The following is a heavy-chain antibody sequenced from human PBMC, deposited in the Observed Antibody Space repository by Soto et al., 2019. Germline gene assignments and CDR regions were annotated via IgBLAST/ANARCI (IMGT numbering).Heavy chain of an antibody. D-gene: IGHD3-3*01. V-gene: IGHV3-33*01. Sequence: GGSLRLSCAASGFTFTSYGMHWVRQAPGQGLEWVAVIWYHGRNEYYADSVKGRFTISRDNSKNTLYLQMNSLRAEDTAVYYCAVEAYSNDWSGTPPVDWFDPWGQGTLVTVSS. CDR2: IWYHGRNE. J-gene: IGHJ5*02. CDR3: AVEAYSNDWSGTPPVDWFDP. CDR1: GFTFTSYG.